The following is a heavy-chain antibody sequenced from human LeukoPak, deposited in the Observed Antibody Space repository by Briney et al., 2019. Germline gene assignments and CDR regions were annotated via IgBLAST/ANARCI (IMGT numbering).Heavy chain of an antibody. V-gene: IGHV1-69*05. CDR2: IIPIFGTA. J-gene: IGHJ5*02. Sequence: SLKLSCKASGGTFTSYAISWVRPAPGQGREWMGRIIPIFGTANYAQKFQGRVTITTDESTSTAYMELSSLRSEDTAVYYCARSTANYYDSSGYYYWFGPWGQGTLVTVSS. D-gene: IGHD3-22*01. CDR3: ARSTANYYDSSGYYYWFGP. CDR1: GGTFTSYA.